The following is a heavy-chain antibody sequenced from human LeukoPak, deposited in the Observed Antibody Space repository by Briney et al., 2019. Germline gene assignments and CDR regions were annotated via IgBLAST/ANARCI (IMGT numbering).Heavy chain of an antibody. CDR2: IYYSGST. V-gene: IGHV4-39*07. J-gene: IGHJ4*02. D-gene: IGHD2-2*01. Sequence: SETLSLTCSVSGGSISSSSYYWDWIRQPPGKGLEWIGTIYYSGSTYYNPSLKSRVTISLDTSKNQFSLKVSSVTAADTAVYYCARVKRKYQLLKPLHETPSHYFDYWGQGTLVTVSS. CDR3: ARVKRKYQLLKPLHETPSHYFDY. CDR1: GGSISSSSYY.